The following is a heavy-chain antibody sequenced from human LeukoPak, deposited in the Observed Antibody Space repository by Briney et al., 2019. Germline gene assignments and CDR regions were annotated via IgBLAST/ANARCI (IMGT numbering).Heavy chain of an antibody. CDR3: AGVLRYFDWLLSDAFDI. Sequence: GASVKVSYKASGGTFNSYAISWVRQAPGQGLEWMGGIIPIFGTANYAQKFQGRVTITADKSTSTAYMELSSLISEDTAVYYCAGVLRYFDWLLSDAFDIWGQGTMVTVSS. CDR2: IIPIFGTA. D-gene: IGHD3-9*01. V-gene: IGHV1-69*06. CDR1: GGTFNSYA. J-gene: IGHJ3*02.